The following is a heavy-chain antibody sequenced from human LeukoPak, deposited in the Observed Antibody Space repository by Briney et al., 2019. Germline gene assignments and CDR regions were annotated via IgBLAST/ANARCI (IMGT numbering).Heavy chain of an antibody. J-gene: IGHJ4*02. CDR3: AKEGTGIHFDY. CDR2: IYSGGST. CDR1: GFTVSSNY. D-gene: IGHD1-1*01. V-gene: IGHV3-66*01. Sequence: GGSLRLSCAASGFTVSSNYMSWVRQAPGKGLEWVSIIYSGGSTYYADSVKGRFTISRDNSKNTLYLQMNSLRAEDTAVYYCAKEGTGIHFDYWGQGTLVTVSS.